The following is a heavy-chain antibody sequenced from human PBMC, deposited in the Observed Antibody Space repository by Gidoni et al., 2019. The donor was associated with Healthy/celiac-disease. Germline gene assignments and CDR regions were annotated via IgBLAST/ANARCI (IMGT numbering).Heavy chain of an antibody. CDR2: ISSSSSYI. CDR3: ARDVLLWFGEVKGTGY. CDR1: GFTFSSYS. Sequence: EVQLVESGGGLVKPGGSLRLSCAASGFTFSSYSMNWVRQAPGKGLEWVSSISSSSSYIYYADSVKGRFTISRDNAKNSLYLQMNSLRAEDTAVYYCARDVLLWFGEVKGTGYWGQGTLVTVSS. D-gene: IGHD3-10*01. V-gene: IGHV3-21*01. J-gene: IGHJ4*02.